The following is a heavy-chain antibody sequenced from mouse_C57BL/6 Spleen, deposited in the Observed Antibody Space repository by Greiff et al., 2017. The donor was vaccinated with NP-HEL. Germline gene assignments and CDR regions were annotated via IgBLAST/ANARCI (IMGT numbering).Heavy chain of an antibody. V-gene: IGHV1-18*01. J-gene: IGHJ4*01. CDR1: GYTFTDYN. CDR2: INPNNGGT. Sequence: VQLQQSGPELVKPGASVKIPCKASGYTFTDYNMDWVKQSHGKSLEWIGDINPNNGGTIYNQKFKGKATLTVDKSSSTAYMELRSLTSEDTAVYYCARRYGSTYYYAMDYWGQGTSVTVSS. D-gene: IGHD1-1*01. CDR3: ARRYGSTYYYAMDY.